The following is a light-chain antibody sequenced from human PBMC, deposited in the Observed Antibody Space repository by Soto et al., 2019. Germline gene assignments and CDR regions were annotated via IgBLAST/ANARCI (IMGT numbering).Light chain of an antibody. J-gene: IGLJ2*01. CDR1: SSNIGSNF. V-gene: IGLV1-47*01. Sequence: QPVLTQPPSASGTPGQRVTISCSGSSSNIGSNFVYWYQQLPGTAPKLLIYRNNQRPSGVPDRFSGSKSGTSASLAISGLRSEDEADYYCAAWDDSLSGRDVVFGGGTKLTVL. CDR2: RNN. CDR3: AAWDDSLSGRDVV.